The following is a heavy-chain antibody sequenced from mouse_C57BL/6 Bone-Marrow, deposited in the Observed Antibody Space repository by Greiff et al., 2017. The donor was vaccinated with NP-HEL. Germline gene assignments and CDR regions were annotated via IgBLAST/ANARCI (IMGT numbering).Heavy chain of an antibody. D-gene: IGHD1-1*01. J-gene: IGHJ2*01. CDR2: INPNNGGT. CDR1: GYTFTDYN. Sequence: VQLQQSGPELVKPGASVKMSCKASGYTFTDYNMHWVKQSHGKSLEWIGYINPNNGGTSYNQKFKGKATLTVNKSSSTAYMELRSLTSEDSAVYYCARWPNSPHCSGSFDDWGQGTTLTVSS. CDR3: ARWPNSPHCSGSFDD. V-gene: IGHV1-22*01.